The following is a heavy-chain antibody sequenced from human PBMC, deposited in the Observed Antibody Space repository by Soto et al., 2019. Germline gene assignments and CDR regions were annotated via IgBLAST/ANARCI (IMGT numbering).Heavy chain of an antibody. J-gene: IGHJ3*01. CDR1: GLTVSGKKY. V-gene: IGHV3-53*01. CDR2: FYDLDGT. CDR3: ATWHLQEHAYDV. Sequence: DVQLVESGGGLIQPGGSLRLSCAVSGLTVSGKKYVAWVRQAPGKGLEWVSGFYDLDGTYYADSLKGRFTTSGDSSRTSVYLQMKGLRPEDTAVYYCATWHLQEHAYDVWGQGTTVTVSS. D-gene: IGHD4-4*01.